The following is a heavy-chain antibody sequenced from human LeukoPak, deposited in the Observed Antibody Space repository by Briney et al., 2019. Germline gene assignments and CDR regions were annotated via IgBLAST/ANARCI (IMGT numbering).Heavy chain of an antibody. Sequence: GASVKVSCKASGYTFTSYDINWVRQATGQGLEWMGWMNPNSGNTGYAQKFQGRVTMTRNTSISTAYMELSSLRSEDTAVYYCARGPRIAAQDNWFDPWVREPWSPSPQ. CDR2: MNPNSGNT. CDR1: GYTFTSYD. J-gene: IGHJ5*02. V-gene: IGHV1-8*01. CDR3: ARGPRIAAQDNWFDP. D-gene: IGHD6-6*01.